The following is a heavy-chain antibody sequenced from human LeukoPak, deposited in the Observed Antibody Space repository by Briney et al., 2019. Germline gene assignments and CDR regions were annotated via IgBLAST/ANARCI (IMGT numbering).Heavy chain of an antibody. V-gene: IGHV3-30*01. CDR3: ARDLQGIRYF. D-gene: IGHD4-11*01. CDR2: ISYDGSNK. Sequence: PGGSLRLSCAASGFAFSSYAMHWVRQAPGKGLEGVAVISYDGSNKYYADSVKGRFTISRDNSKTTLYLQMNSLRAEDTAVYYCARDLQGIRYFWGQGTLVTVSS. CDR1: GFAFSSYA. J-gene: IGHJ4*02.